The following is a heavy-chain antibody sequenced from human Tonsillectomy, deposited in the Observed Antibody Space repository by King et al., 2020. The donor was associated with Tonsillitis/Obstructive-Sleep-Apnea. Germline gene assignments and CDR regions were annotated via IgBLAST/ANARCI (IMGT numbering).Heavy chain of an antibody. CDR2: IWYDGSNK. CDR1: GFTFSSYG. D-gene: IGHD4-11*01. Sequence: QLVQSGGGVVQPGRSLRLSCAASGFTFSSYGMHWVRQAPGKGLEWVAVIWYDGSNKYYADSVKGRFTISRDISKNTLYLQMNSLRVEDTAVYYCARDADYSNSDAFDIWGQGTMVTVSS. CDR3: ARDADYSNSDAFDI. V-gene: IGHV3-33*01. J-gene: IGHJ3*02.